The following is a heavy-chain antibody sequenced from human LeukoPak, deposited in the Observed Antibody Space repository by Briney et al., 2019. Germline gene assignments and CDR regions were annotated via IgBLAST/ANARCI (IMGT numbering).Heavy chain of an antibody. CDR2: ISSSGSTI. Sequence: PGGSLRLSCAASGFTFSSYEMNWVRQAPGKGLEWVSYISSSGSTIYYADSVKGRFTISRDNAKNTLYLQMNSLRAEDTAVYYCARSYYEYYYDSSGYYRPYFDYWGQGTLVTVSS. CDR3: ARSYYEYYYDSSGYYRPYFDY. CDR1: GFTFSSYE. D-gene: IGHD3-22*01. V-gene: IGHV3-48*03. J-gene: IGHJ4*02.